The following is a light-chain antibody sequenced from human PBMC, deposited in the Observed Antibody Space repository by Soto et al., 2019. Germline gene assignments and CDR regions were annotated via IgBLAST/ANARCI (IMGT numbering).Light chain of an antibody. CDR2: GNS. V-gene: IGLV1-40*01. J-gene: IGLJ1*01. Sequence: QPVLTQPPSVSGAPGQRVTISCTGSSSNIGAGYDVHWYQQLPGTAPKLLIYGNSNRPSGVPDRFSGSKSSTSASLAITGLQAEDEADYYCQSYDSSLSGYVFGTGTKLTVL. CDR3: QSYDSSLSGYV. CDR1: SSNIGAGYD.